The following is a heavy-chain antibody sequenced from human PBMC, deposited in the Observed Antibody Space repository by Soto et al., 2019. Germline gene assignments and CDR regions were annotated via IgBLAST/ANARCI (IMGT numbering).Heavy chain of an antibody. J-gene: IGHJ4*02. V-gene: IGHV3-23*01. D-gene: IGHD6-19*01. CDR1: GFTFRSYG. CDR3: VKDRAFRTVAGTDH. Sequence: PGGSLRLSCVASGFTFRSYGMNWVRQAPGGGLEWVSNIIGSGDSTYYADSVKGRFTTSRDNSQNTLFLQMDRLRVEDTATYYCVKDRAFRTVAGTDHWGQGALVTVSS. CDR2: IIGSGDST.